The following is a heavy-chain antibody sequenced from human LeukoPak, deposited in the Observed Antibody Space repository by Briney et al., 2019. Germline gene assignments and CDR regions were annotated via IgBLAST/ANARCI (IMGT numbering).Heavy chain of an antibody. Sequence: PGGSLRLSCAASGLTVSNAWMSWVRQAPGKGLEWVGRIKSKADGRKTDYAAPVKGRFTISRDDSKNTLYLQMNSLKTEDTAVYYCSTDQIAVAPTGAWGQGALVTVSS. CDR1: GLTVSNAW. D-gene: IGHD6-19*01. CDR3: STDQIAVAPTGA. J-gene: IGHJ4*02. CDR2: IKSKADGRKT. V-gene: IGHV3-15*01.